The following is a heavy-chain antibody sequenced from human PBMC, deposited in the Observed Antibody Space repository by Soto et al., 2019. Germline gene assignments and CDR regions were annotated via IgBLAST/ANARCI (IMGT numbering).Heavy chain of an antibody. Sequence: QVQLVQSGAEVKKPGASVNVSCKASGYTFINYYMLWVRPAPGQGLEWMGTVNPSNDYTTFAQKFQGRVTMTTDTSTGTVYMELGSLRSEDTAVYYGAREGGGSRGYFDYWGQGTLVTVSS. V-gene: IGHV1-46*01. CDR1: GYTFINYY. CDR2: VNPSNDYT. D-gene: IGHD1-26*01. J-gene: IGHJ4*02. CDR3: AREGGGSRGYFDY.